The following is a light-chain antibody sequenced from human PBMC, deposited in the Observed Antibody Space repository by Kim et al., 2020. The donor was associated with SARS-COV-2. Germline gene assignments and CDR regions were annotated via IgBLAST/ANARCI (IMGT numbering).Light chain of an antibody. J-gene: IGKJ2*01. CDR3: QQSYSNPPT. V-gene: IGKV1-39*01. CDR1: QSISIY. Sequence: DIQMTQSPSSLSASVGDKVTITCRASQSISIYLNWFQQKPGKAPNLLMFAASNLQSGVRSRFSGSGSGTDFTLTISSLQPEDFATYYCQQSYSNPPTFGPGTKVDIK. CDR2: AAS.